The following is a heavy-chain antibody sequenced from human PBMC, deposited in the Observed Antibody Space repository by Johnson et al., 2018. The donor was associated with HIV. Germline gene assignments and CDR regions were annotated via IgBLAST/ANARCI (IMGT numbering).Heavy chain of an antibody. J-gene: IGHJ3*02. D-gene: IGHD5-12*01. CDR2: IRWNSGSI. V-gene: IGHV3-48*04. CDR1: GFTVSSNY. Sequence: VQLVESGGGVVQPGGSLRLSCAASGFTVSSNYMSWVRQAPGKGLEWVSGIRWNSGSIGYADSVKGRFTISRDNAKNSLYLQMNSLRAEDTAVYYCARVVAYDAFDIWGQGTMVTVSS. CDR3: ARVVAYDAFDI.